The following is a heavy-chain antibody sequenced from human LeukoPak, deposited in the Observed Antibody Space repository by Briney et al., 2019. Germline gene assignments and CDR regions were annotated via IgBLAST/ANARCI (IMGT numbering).Heavy chain of an antibody. D-gene: IGHD5-18*01. CDR2: IYYSGST. Sequence: SETLSLTCTVSGGSIGSYYWSWIRQPPGKGLEWIGYIYYSGSTNYNPSLKSRVTISVDTSNNQFSLKLSSVTAADTAVYYCARYLSNGYVEYFDYWGQGTLVTVSS. CDR3: ARYLSNGYVEYFDY. V-gene: IGHV4-59*01. J-gene: IGHJ4*02. CDR1: GGSIGSYY.